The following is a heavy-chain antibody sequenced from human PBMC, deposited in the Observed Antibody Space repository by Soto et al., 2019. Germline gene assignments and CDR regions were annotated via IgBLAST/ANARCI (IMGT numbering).Heavy chain of an antibody. V-gene: IGHV3-23*01. CDR2: ISGGGGNS. D-gene: IGHD6-19*01. J-gene: IGHJ4*02. CDR3: AKETFGVGWTLDF. CDR1: GFNFGDYT. Sequence: HLLESGGGLVQPGGSRRLSCAASGFNFGDYTMTWVRQAPGKGLAWISTISGGGGNSYYADVVKGRFTITRDNSKNTLYLQMNSPKGEDTALYYCAKETFGVGWTLDFWGQGTLVTVSS.